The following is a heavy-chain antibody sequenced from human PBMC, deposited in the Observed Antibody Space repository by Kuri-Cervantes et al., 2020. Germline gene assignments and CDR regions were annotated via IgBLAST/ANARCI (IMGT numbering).Heavy chain of an antibody. CDR3: ARRKFNLLTGTNWFDL. Sequence: SCAASGGSISSGDYYWSWIRQPPGKGLEWIGYIYYSGSTYYNPSLKSRVSISVDTSKNQFSLKLSSVTAADTALYYCARRKFNLLTGTNWFDLWGQGTLVTVSS. D-gene: IGHD3-9*01. CDR1: GGSISSGDYY. V-gene: IGHV4-30-4*01. CDR2: IYYSGST. J-gene: IGHJ5*02.